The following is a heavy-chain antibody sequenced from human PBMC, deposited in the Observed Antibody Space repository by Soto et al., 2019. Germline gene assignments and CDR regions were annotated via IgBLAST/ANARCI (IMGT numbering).Heavy chain of an antibody. CDR3: VRSHDHFGLDV. CDR1: GFTFSNYN. CDR2: ISGSSIYI. Sequence: GGSLRLSCVASGFTFSNYNMNWVRQAPGKRLEWVSHISGSSIYIHYADSVRGRFTISRDNSNNTLYLGMNSLRAEDTAIYYCVRSHDHFGLDVWGQGTKVTVSS. J-gene: IGHJ6*02. V-gene: IGHV3-21*01. D-gene: IGHD3-3*01.